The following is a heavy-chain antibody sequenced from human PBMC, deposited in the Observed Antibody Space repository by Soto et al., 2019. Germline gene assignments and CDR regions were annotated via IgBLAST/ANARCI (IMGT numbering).Heavy chain of an antibody. D-gene: IGHD4-17*01. Sequence: SETLSLTCAVYGGSFSGYYWSWIRQPPGKGLEWIGEINHSGSTNYNPSLKSRVTISVDTSKNQFSLKLSSVTAADTAVYYCARALMTTVTSNWFDPWGQGTLVTVSS. J-gene: IGHJ5*02. CDR2: INHSGST. CDR3: ARALMTTVTSNWFDP. V-gene: IGHV4-34*01. CDR1: GGSFSGYY.